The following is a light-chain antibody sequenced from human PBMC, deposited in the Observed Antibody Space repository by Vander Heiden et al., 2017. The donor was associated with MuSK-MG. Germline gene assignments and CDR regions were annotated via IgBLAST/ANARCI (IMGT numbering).Light chain of an antibody. Sequence: DIQMTQSPSSLSASVGDRVTITCRASQSISSYLNWYLQKPGKAPKLLIYAASSLQSAVPSRFSDRGSGTDFTLTISRLQPEDIATYYCQQRDSTLYTSGQGTKMEIK. V-gene: IGKV1-39*01. CDR3: QQRDSTLYT. CDR1: QSISSY. J-gene: IGKJ2*01. CDR2: AAS.